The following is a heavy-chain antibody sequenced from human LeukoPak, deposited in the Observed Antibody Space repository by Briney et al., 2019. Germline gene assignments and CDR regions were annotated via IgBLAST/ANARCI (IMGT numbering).Heavy chain of an antibody. CDR3: ARDRRGMVRGINILRQSYYYYMDV. D-gene: IGHD3-10*01. J-gene: IGHJ6*03. Sequence: PSETLSLTCTVSGGSISSYYWSWIRQPPGKGLEWIGRIYTSGSTNYNPSLKSRVTISVDTSKNQFSLKLSSVTAADTAVYYCARDRRGMVRGINILRQSYYYYMDVWGKGTTVTISS. V-gene: IGHV4-4*08. CDR2: IYTSGST. CDR1: GGSISSYY.